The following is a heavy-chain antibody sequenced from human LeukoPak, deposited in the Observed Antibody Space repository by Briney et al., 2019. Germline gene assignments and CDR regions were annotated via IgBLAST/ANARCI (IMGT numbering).Heavy chain of an antibody. Sequence: ASVKVSCKASGNSISNYAVSWVRQAPGQGFEWMGGIIPIFGTADYAQKFQGRVTITADQSTSTTYMALSSLTSEDTATYYCTTRACHAGGCSSSFYYYYGLHFWGQGTTVSVSS. V-gene: IGHV1-69*01. CDR1: GNSISNYA. CDR2: IIPIFGTA. J-gene: IGHJ6*02. CDR3: TTRACHAGGCSSSFYYYYGLHF. D-gene: IGHD3-16*01.